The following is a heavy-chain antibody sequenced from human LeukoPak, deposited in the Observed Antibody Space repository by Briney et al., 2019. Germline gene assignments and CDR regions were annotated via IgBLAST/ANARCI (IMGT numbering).Heavy chain of an antibody. CDR2: IYYSGST. Sequence: SETLSLTCTVSGGSVSSGSYYWSWIRQPPGKGLEWIGYIYYSGSTNYNPSLKSRVTISVDTSKNQFSLKLSSVTAADTAVYYCARTYSGSFIYEFDYWGQGTLVTVSS. D-gene: IGHD6-6*01. CDR1: GGSVSSGSYY. CDR3: ARTYSGSFIYEFDY. V-gene: IGHV4-61*01. J-gene: IGHJ4*02.